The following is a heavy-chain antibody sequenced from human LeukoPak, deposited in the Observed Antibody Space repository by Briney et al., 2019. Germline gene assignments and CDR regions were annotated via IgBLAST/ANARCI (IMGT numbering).Heavy chain of an antibody. CDR3: ARQSYYYDSSGYYYALWNY. V-gene: IGHV3-53*01. J-gene: IGHJ4*02. CDR2: IYSGGST. Sequence: GGSLRLSCAASGFTVSSNYMSWVRQAPGKGLEWVSVIYSGGSTNYADSVKGRFTISRDNSKNTLYLQMNSLRAEDTAVYYCARQSYYYDSSGYYYALWNYWGQGTLVTVSS. CDR1: GFTVSSNY. D-gene: IGHD3-22*01.